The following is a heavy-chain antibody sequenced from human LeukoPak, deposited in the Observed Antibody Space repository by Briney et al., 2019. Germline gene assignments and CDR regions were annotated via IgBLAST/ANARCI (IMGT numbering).Heavy chain of an antibody. V-gene: IGHV3-30*02. CDR2: IRYDGSNK. D-gene: IGHD6-13*01. J-gene: IGHJ4*02. Sequence: GGSLRLSCAASGFTFSSYGMHWVRQAPGKGLEWVAFIRYDGSNKYYADSVKGRFTISRDNAKNSLYLQMNSLRAEDTALYYCARDAVLRNIAAAGYFDYWGQGTLVTVSS. CDR1: GFTFSSYG. CDR3: ARDAVLRNIAAAGYFDY.